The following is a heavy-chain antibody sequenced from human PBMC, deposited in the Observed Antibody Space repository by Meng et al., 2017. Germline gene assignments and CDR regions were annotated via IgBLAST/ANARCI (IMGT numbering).Heavy chain of an antibody. CDR3: ARDGSYSSSSRAYYYYGMDV. D-gene: IGHD6-6*01. CDR1: GYTFTGYY. CDR2: INPNSGGT. J-gene: IGHJ6*02. V-gene: IGHV1-2*06. Sequence: ASVKVSCKASGYTFTGYYMHWVRQAPGQGLEWMGRINPNSGGTNYAQKFQGRVTMTRDTSISTAYMELSRLRSDDTAVYYCARDGSYSSSSRAYYYYGMDVWGQGTTVTVSS.